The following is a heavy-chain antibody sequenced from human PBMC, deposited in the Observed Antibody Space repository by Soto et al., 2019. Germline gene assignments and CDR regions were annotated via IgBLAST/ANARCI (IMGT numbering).Heavy chain of an antibody. J-gene: IGHJ4*02. D-gene: IGHD1-26*01. Sequence: PSGTLSLTCAVYGGSFSGYYWSWIRQPPGKGLEWIGEINHSGSTNYNPSLKSRVTISVDTSKNQFSLKLSSVTAADTAVYYCARQLGSGSFCGFDYWGQGTLVT. V-gene: IGHV4-34*01. CDR1: GGSFSGYY. CDR3: ARQLGSGSFCGFDY. CDR2: INHSGST.